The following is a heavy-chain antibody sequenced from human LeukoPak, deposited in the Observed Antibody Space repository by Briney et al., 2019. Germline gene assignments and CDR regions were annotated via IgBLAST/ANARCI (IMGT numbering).Heavy chain of an antibody. CDR3: ARGSTYEGPYYQGMDV. D-gene: IGHD2-2*01. CDR2: IKQDGSEK. CDR1: GFTLSSHW. J-gene: IGHJ6*02. Sequence: PGGSLRLSCGLSGFTLSSHWMHWVRQAPGKGLEWVATIKQDGSEKFYVDSVTGRFTISRHDARNSLFLRMTSLRVEDSAVYFCARGSTYEGPYYQGMDVWGQGTTVIVSS. V-gene: IGHV3-7*04.